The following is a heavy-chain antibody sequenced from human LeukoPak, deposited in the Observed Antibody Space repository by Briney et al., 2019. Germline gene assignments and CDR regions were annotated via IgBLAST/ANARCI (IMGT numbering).Heavy chain of an antibody. CDR1: GYSISSGYY. Sequence: SETLSLTCTISGYSISSGYYWGWIRQPPGKGLEWIGSIYHSGSTYYNPSLKSRVTISVDTSKNQFSLKLSSVTAADTAVYYCARYCSSTSCPSYYFDYWGQGTLVTVSS. J-gene: IGHJ4*02. CDR3: ARYCSSTSCPSYYFDY. V-gene: IGHV4-38-2*02. D-gene: IGHD2-2*01. CDR2: IYHSGST.